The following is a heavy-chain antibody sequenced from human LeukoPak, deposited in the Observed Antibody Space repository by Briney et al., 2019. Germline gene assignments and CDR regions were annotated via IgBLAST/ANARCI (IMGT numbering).Heavy chain of an antibody. J-gene: IGHJ6*03. Sequence: SETLSLTCTVSGGSISSSSYYWGWIRQPPGKGLEWIGSIYYSGSTHYNPSLKSRVTISVDTSKNQFSLKLSSVTAADTAVYYCARRKVSYYYYMDVWGKGTTVTVSS. CDR2: IYYSGST. CDR3: ARRKVSYYYYMDV. CDR1: GGSISSSSYY. V-gene: IGHV4-39*01.